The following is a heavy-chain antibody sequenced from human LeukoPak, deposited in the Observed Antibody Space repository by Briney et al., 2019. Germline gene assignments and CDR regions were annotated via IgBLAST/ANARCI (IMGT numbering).Heavy chain of an antibody. V-gene: IGHV5-51*01. CDR1: GYSFTSYW. D-gene: IGHD6-13*01. CDR2: IYPGDSDT. Sequence: RPGESLKISCKGSGYSFTSYWIGWVRQMPGKGLEWMGIIYPGDSDTRYSPSFQGQVTISADKSISTAYLQWSSLKASDTAMYYCARSLNIAAASYYGMDVWGQGTTVTVSS. J-gene: IGHJ6*02. CDR3: ARSLNIAAASYYGMDV.